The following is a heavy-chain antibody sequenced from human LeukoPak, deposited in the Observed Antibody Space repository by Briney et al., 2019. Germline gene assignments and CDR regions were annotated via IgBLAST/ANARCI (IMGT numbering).Heavy chain of an antibody. CDR1: GFTFSSYS. CDR2: ISSSSSYI. Sequence: PGGSLRLSCAASGFTFSSYSMNWVHQAPGKGLEWVSSISSSSSYIYYADSVKGRFTISRDNAKNSLYLQMNSLRAEDTAVYYCARARSGYEANWFDPWGQGTLVTVSS. V-gene: IGHV3-21*01. J-gene: IGHJ5*02. D-gene: IGHD5-12*01. CDR3: ARARSGYEANWFDP.